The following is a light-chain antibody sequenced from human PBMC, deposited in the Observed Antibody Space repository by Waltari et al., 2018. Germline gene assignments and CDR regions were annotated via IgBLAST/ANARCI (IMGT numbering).Light chain of an antibody. CDR2: GNI. CDR3: QSFDTSLGVL. Sequence: QSALTQPPSVSGAPGQRVTISCTGSSSNMGAGYDVNWYQQLPGTAPKLLIYGNIYRPSWVPVRFSASKSGTSASLAIIGLQAEDEGSYYCQSFDTSLGVLFGGGTKLTVL. V-gene: IGLV1-40*01. CDR1: SSNMGAGYD. J-gene: IGLJ2*01.